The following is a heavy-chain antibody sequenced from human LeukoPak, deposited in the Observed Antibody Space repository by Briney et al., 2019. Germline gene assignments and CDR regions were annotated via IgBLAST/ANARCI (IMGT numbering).Heavy chain of an antibody. CDR1: GGSISSYY. J-gene: IGHJ6*03. CDR3: ARGWATVVIYMDV. V-gene: IGHV4-59*12. D-gene: IGHD4-23*01. Sequence: SETLSLTCNVSGGSISSYYWSWIRQPPGKGLEWIGYIYYSGSTNYNPSLKSRVTISVETSKNQLSLKLSSVTAADTAVYYCARGWATVVIYMDVWGKGTTVTVSS. CDR2: IYYSGST.